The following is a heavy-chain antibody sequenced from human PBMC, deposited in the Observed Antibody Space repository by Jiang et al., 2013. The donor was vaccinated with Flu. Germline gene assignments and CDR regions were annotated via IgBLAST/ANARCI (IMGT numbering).Heavy chain of an antibody. J-gene: IGHJ6*02. D-gene: IGHD2-2*01. CDR3: ARESARDIVVVPAASYYYYYGMDV. CDR2: IYTSGST. V-gene: IGHV4-61*02. CDR1: GGSISSGSYY. Sequence: GLVKPSQTLSLTCTVSGGSISSGSYYWSWIRQPAGKGLEWIGRIYTSGSTNYNPSLKSRVTISVDTSKNQFSLKLSSVTAADTAVYYCARESARDIVVVPAASYYYYYGMDVWGQGTTVTVPS.